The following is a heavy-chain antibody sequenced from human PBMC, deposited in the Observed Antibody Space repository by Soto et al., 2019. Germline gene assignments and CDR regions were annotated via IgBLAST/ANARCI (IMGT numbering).Heavy chain of an antibody. Sequence: GSLRLSCAASGFTFSTYTMNWVRQAPGKGLEWVAGIFPGGSTYYANSVKGRFTISRDHSQSSVFLQMSSLRDEDTAVYFCAKELQPHGLWSFDLWGPGTLVTVSS. CDR3: AKELQPHGLWSFDL. D-gene: IGHD2-15*01. CDR1: GFTFSTYT. CDR2: IFPGGST. J-gene: IGHJ4*02. V-gene: IGHV3-23*03.